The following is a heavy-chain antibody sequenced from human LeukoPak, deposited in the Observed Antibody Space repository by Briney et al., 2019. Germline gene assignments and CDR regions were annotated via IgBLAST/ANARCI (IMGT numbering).Heavy chain of an antibody. CDR2: IYYSGST. Sequence: SETLSLTCTVSGGSISSSSYYWGWIRQPPGKGLEWIGSIYYSGSTYYNPSLKSRVTISVDTSKNQFSLKLSSVTAADTAVYYCARHSYSSSWLLDYWGQGTLVTVSS. CDR1: GGSISSSSYY. V-gene: IGHV4-39*01. J-gene: IGHJ4*02. D-gene: IGHD6-13*01. CDR3: ARHSYSSSWLLDY.